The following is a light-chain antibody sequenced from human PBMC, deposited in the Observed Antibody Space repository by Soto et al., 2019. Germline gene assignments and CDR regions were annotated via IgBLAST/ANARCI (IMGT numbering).Light chain of an antibody. CDR1: SSDVGGYNF. CDR3: TSYAGGNHV. CDR2: EVN. Sequence: QSALTQPPSASGSPGQSVTISCTGTSSDVGGYNFVSWYQQYPGKVPKLMVYEVNKLPSGVPDRFSGSKSGNTASLTVSGLQAEDEADYYCTSYAGGNHVFGTGTKVTVL. J-gene: IGLJ1*01. V-gene: IGLV2-8*01.